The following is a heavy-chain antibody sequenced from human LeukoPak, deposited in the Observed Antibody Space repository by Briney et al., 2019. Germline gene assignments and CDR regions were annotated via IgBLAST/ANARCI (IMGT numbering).Heavy chain of an antibody. D-gene: IGHD1-26*01. CDR1: GGSISSYY. CDR3: ARWAPRLGYFDY. V-gene: IGHV4-59*08. J-gene: IGHJ4*02. CDR2: IYYSGST. Sequence: PSETLSLTCTVSGGSISSYYWSWIRQPPGKGLEWIGYIYYSGSTNYNPSLKSRVTISVDTSKNQFSLKLSSVTAADTAVYYCARWAPRLGYFDYWGQGTLVTVSS.